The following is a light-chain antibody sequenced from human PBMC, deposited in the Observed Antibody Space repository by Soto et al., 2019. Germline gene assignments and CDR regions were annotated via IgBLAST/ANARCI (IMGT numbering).Light chain of an antibody. V-gene: IGLV1-47*01. J-gene: IGLJ2*01. CDR1: SSNVGSNY. CDR3: AAWDDTLSGPV. CDR2: RNN. Sequence: QSVLTQPPSASGTPGQRVTISCSGSSSNVGSNYIYWYQQVPGTAPKLLIYRNNQRPSGVPDRFSGSKSGTSASLAISGLRSEDEADYYCAAWDDTLSGPVLGGGTKLTVL.